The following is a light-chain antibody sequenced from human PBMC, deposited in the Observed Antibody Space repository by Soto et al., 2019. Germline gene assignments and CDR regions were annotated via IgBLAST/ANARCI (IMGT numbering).Light chain of an antibody. V-gene: IGLV2-11*01. CDR1: SSDVGGYNY. CDR3: CSYAGSYTVV. CDR2: DVS. Sequence: QSALTQPRSVSGSPGQSVTISCTGSSSDVGGYNYVSWYQQHPGKAPKLMIYDVSKRPSGVPDRFSGSKSGNTASLTISGLPAEDAADYYCCSYAGSYTVVFGGGTKLTVL. J-gene: IGLJ2*01.